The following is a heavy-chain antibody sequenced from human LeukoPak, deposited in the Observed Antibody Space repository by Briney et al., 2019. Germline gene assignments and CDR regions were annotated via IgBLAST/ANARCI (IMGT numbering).Heavy chain of an antibody. Sequence: PGGSLRLSCAASGFTFSDYYMSWIRQAPGKGLEWVSYISSSGSTIYYADSVKGRFTISRDNAKNSLYLQMNSLRAEDTAVYYCARDRYYHYYDSSGHYGMDVWGQGTTVTVPS. CDR3: ARDRYYHYYDSSGHYGMDV. J-gene: IGHJ6*02. D-gene: IGHD3-22*01. CDR1: GFTFSDYY. CDR2: ISSSGSTI. V-gene: IGHV3-11*01.